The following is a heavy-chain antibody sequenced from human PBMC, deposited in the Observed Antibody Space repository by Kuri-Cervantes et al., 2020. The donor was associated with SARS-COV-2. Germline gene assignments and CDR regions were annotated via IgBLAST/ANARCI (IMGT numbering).Heavy chain of an antibody. CDR3: ATGVNHGGLTIFGVVIPPFDY. CDR2: IKQDGSEK. Sequence: ETLSLTCAASGFTFSSYWISWVRQAPGKGLEWVANIKQDGSEKYYVDSVKGRFTISRDNAKNSLYLQMNSLRAEDTAVYYCATGVNHGGLTIFGVVIPPFDYWGQGTLVTVSS. V-gene: IGHV3-7*01. J-gene: IGHJ4*02. CDR1: GFTFSSYW. D-gene: IGHD3-3*01.